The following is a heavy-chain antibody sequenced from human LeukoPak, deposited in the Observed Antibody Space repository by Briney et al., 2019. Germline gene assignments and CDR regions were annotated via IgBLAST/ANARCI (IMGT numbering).Heavy chain of an antibody. CDR2: INPSGGST. V-gene: IGHV1-46*01. Sequence: ASVKVSCKASGYTFTSYYMHRVRQAPGQGLEWMGIINPSGGSTSYAQKFQGRVTMTRDASTSTVYMELSSLRSEDTAVYYCARALARSGYFSPDAFDIWGQGTMVTVSS. CDR3: ARALARSGYFSPDAFDI. CDR1: GYTFTSYY. D-gene: IGHD3-22*01. J-gene: IGHJ3*02.